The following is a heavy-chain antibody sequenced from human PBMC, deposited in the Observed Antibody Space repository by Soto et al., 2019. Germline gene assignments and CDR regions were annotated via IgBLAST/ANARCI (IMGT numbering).Heavy chain of an antibody. D-gene: IGHD6-6*01. Sequence: ASVKVFCKASGYRFSTYGINWVRQAPGQGLEWLGWTSTNNDDRNYAQKFRGRVTFTTDTSTSTAYMELRSLISDDTAVYFCARERYVASRHSHFDSWGQGTQVTVSS. J-gene: IGHJ4*02. CDR2: TSTNNDDR. V-gene: IGHV1-18*04. CDR1: GYRFSTYG. CDR3: ARERYVASRHSHFDS.